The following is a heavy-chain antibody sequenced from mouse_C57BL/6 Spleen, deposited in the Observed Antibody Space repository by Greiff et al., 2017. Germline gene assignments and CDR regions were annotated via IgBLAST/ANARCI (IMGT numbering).Heavy chain of an antibody. CDR1: YFAFMASA. CDR2: FTMYSDAT. J-gene: IGHJ4*01. Sequence: KQSGAELVRPGSSVKLSCKDSYFAFMASAMHWVKQRPGHGLEWIGSFTMYSDATEYSENFKGKATLTANTSSSTAYMELSSLTSEDSAVYYCASPITTVEGGYYAMDYWGQGTSVTVSS. CDR3: ASPITTVEGGYYAMDY. D-gene: IGHD1-1*01. V-gene: IGHV1-49*01.